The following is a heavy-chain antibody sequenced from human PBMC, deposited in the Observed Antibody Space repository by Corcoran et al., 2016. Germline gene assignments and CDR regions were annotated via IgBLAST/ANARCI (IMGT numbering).Heavy chain of an antibody. CDR2: IYPGDSDT. J-gene: IGHJ6*02. D-gene: IGHD6-6*01. CDR3: ARSRYSSSSYYYYGMDV. V-gene: IGHV5-51*01. CDR1: GYSFTSYW. Sequence: EVQLVQSGAEVKKPGESLKISCKGSGYSFTSYWIGWVRQMPGKGLEWMGIIYPGDSDTRYSPSFQGQVTISADKSISTAYLQWSSLKAPDTAMYYCARSRYSSSSYYYYGMDVWGQGTTVTVSS.